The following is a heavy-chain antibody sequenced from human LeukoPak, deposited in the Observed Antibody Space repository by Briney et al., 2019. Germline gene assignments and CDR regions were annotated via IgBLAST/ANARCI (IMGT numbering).Heavy chain of an antibody. CDR1: DYPITGGYY. CDR2: IYHSGST. J-gene: IGHJ4*02. D-gene: IGHD4-17*01. V-gene: IGHV4-38-2*01. CDR3: ARLLDYGARNFDH. Sequence: PSETLSLTCGVSDYPITGGYYWAWIRQPPGKGLEWIGSIYHSGSTYYNPSLKSRVIISVDTSKNQFSLKLSSVTAADTAVYYCARLLDYGARNFDHWGQGTLVIVSS.